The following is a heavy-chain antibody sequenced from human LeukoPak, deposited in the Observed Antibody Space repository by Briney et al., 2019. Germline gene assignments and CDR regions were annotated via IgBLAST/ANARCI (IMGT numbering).Heavy chain of an antibody. J-gene: IGHJ4*02. V-gene: IGHV1-2*04. CDR2: INPNSGGT. CDR3: ARGAPSYCSSTSCLAYYFDY. D-gene: IGHD2-2*01. CDR1: GYTFTGYY. Sequence: ASVKVSCKASGYTFTGYYMHWVRQAPGQGLEWMGWINPNSGGTNYAQKFQGWVTMTRDTSISTAYTELSRLRSDDTAVYYCARGAPSYCSSTSCLAYYFDYWGQGTLVTVSS.